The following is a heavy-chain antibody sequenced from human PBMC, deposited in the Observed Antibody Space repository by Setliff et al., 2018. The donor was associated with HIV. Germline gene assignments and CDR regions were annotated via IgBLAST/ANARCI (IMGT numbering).Heavy chain of an antibody. CDR2: INPNSGGT. V-gene: IGHV1-2*02. D-gene: IGHD4-17*01. Sequence: ASVKVSCKASGYTFNTYGISWVRQAPGQGLEWVGWINPNSGGTNYAQKFQGRVTMTRDTSISTAYMELSRLRSDDTAVYYCARLTTVITPYDYWGQGTLVTVSS. CDR1: GYTFNTYG. J-gene: IGHJ4*02. CDR3: ARLTTVITPYDY.